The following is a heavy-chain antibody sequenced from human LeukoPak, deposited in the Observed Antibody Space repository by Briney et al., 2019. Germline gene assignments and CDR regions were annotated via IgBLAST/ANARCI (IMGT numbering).Heavy chain of an antibody. Sequence: SETLSLTCAVSAGSITNFYWSWIRQPPGKGLEWIGNTYYSGSTNYNPSLKSRVTISLDTSKNQFSLKLTSVTTADTAVYYCARWIQVWLKGGLTGAFDVWGQGTVVTVPS. CDR2: TYYSGST. D-gene: IGHD5-18*01. V-gene: IGHV4-59*01. J-gene: IGHJ3*01. CDR1: AGSITNFY. CDR3: ARWIQVWLKGGLTGAFDV.